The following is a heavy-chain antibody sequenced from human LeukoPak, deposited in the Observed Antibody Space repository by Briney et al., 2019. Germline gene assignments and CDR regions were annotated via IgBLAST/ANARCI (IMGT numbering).Heavy chain of an antibody. CDR3: ARGLNWFDP. J-gene: IGHJ5*02. Sequence: SETLSLTCTVSGGSISSSSYYWGWIRQPPGKGLEWIGYIYYSGSTNYNPSLKSRVTITVDTSKNQFSLKLRSVTAADTAVYYCARGLNWFDPWGQGTLVTVSS. CDR2: IYYSGST. CDR1: GGSISSSSYY. V-gene: IGHV4-61*05.